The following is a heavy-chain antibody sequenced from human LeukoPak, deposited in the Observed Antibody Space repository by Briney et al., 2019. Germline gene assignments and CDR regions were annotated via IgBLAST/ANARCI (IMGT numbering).Heavy chain of an antibody. Sequence: SETLSLTCTVSGGSISSYYWSWIRQPPGKGLEWIGYIYYSGSTNYNPSLKSRVTISVDTSKNQFSLKLSSVTAADTAVYYCARDVSYCSSTSCFPVWFDPWGQGTLVTVSS. J-gene: IGHJ5*02. CDR1: GGSISSYY. D-gene: IGHD2-2*01. V-gene: IGHV4-59*01. CDR3: ARDVSYCSSTSCFPVWFDP. CDR2: IYYSGST.